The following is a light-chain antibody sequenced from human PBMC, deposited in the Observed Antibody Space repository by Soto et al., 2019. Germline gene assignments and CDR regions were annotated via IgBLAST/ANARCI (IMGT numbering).Light chain of an antibody. CDR3: ASWDDSLNGMV. CDR2: SNN. Sequence: QSVLTQPPSASGTPGQKVTISCTGGSSNIGGNAGNWYQQFPGTAPKLLIYSNNQRPSGVPDRFSGSKSGTSASLAISGLQSEDEDDYYSASWDDSLNGMVFGTGTKVTVL. J-gene: IGLJ1*01. V-gene: IGLV1-44*01. CDR1: SSNIGGNA.